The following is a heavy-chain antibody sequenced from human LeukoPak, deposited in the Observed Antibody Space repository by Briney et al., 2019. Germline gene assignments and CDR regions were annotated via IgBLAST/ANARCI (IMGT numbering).Heavy chain of an antibody. CDR1: GYIFTGYW. J-gene: IGHJ4*02. CDR3: ARHPSGSYSPFDY. CDR2: VYPGDSET. Sequence: GESLKISCKGSGYIFTGYWLGCVRQLPGGGREWMGIVYPGDSETRYSPSFQGQVTISADKYISTAYLQWSSLKASDTAIYYCARHPSGSYSPFDYWGQGTLVTVSS. V-gene: IGHV5-51*01. D-gene: IGHD1-26*01.